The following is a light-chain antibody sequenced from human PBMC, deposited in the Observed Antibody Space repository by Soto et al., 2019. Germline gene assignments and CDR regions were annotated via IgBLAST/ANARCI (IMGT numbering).Light chain of an antibody. CDR2: DTF. V-gene: IGKV1-16*01. CDR3: QQYNSYSPLT. CDR1: QGINNY. Sequence: IQMTKSPFSLSAFVGHRVTITSRVSQGINNYLAWYQQKPGKAPKLLMFDTFSLESGVPSRFSGSRSGTEFTLTISSLQPDDYATYYCQQYNSYSPLTFGGGTKVDIK. J-gene: IGKJ4*01.